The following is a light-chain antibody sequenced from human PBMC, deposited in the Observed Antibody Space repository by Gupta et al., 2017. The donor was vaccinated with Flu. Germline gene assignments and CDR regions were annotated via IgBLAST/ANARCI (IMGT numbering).Light chain of an antibody. CDR2: ETN. CDR3: SSYAGSYIYV. CDR1: SSDVGDNNH. J-gene: IGLJ1*01. V-gene: IGLV2-8*01. Sequence: QSALTQPPSASGSPGQSVTIPCTGTSSDVGDNNHVAWYQQYPAKAPKLMMFETNKRPSGVPDRCSGSKSGNTASLTVSGLQAEDEAEYYCSSYAGSYIYVFGTGTKVTVL.